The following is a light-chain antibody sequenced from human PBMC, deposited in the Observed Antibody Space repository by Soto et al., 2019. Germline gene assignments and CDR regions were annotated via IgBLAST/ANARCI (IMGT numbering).Light chain of an antibody. CDR2: GSS. CDR1: QSVASAY. CDR3: LQYADSRWT. Sequence: EIVLTQSPGTLSLSPGERATLSCRASQSVASAYLAWYQHKPGQAPRLLIYGSSSRATGVPDRFSGRGSGTDFTLTISRLEAEDFAIYYCLQYADSRWTFGQGTKV. J-gene: IGKJ1*01. V-gene: IGKV3-20*01.